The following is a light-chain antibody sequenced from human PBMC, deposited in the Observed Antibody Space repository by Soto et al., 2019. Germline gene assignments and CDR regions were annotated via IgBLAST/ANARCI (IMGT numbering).Light chain of an antibody. CDR3: QSYDSNTVV. V-gene: IGLV6-57*04. CDR1: SGAIASNS. CDR2: EDN. Sequence: LTQPHSVSESPGKTVIISCTRSSGAIASNSVQWYQQRPGSAPSTVIYEDNQRPSGVPDRFSGSTDGSSNSASLTISGLQTEDEADYYCQSYDSNTVVFGGGTKLTV. J-gene: IGLJ2*01.